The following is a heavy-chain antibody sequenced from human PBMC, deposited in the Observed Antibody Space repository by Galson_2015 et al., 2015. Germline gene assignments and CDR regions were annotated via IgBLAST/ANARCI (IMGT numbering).Heavy chain of an antibody. CDR3: ARDYYGSGSYSLDV. CDR1: GGSISSSNW. CDR2: IYHSGST. Sequence: ETLSLTCAVSGGSISSSNWWSWVRPPPGKGLEWIGEIYHSGSTNYNPSLKSRVTISVDKSKNQFSLKLSSVTAADTAVYYCARDYYGSGSYSLDVWGQGTTVTVSS. D-gene: IGHD3-10*01. J-gene: IGHJ6*02. V-gene: IGHV4-4*02.